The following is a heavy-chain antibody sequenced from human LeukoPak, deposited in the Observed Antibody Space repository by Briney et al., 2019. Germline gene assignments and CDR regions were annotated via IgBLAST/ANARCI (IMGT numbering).Heavy chain of an antibody. Sequence: SETLSLTCTVSSGSFISYYWSWIRQPPGKGLEWIGYIYYSGSTNYNPSLKSRVTISVDTSKNQFSLKLSSVTAADTAVYYCARDLGQEWYFGYWGQGTLVTVSS. CDR2: IYYSGST. CDR1: SGSFISYY. D-gene: IGHD3-3*01. CDR3: ARDLGQEWYFGY. J-gene: IGHJ4*02. V-gene: IGHV4-59*01.